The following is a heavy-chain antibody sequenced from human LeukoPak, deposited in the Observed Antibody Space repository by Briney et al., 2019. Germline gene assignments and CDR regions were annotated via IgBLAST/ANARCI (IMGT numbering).Heavy chain of an antibody. D-gene: IGHD3-10*01. J-gene: IGHJ4*02. CDR3: ARGPPYGSRSDYFDY. CDR1: GFTFSNNW. CDR2: VKKDASEK. Sequence: GGSLRLSCAASGFTFSNNWMTWVRQAPGKGLEWVATVKKDASEKYYVDSVKGRFTISRDNAKNSLYLQMDSLRVEDTAVYNCARGPPYGSRSDYFDYWGQGTLVTVSS. V-gene: IGHV3-7*01.